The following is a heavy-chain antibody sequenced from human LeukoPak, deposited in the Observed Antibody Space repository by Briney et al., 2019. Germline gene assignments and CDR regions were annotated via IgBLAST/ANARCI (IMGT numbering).Heavy chain of an antibody. D-gene: IGHD2-21*01. V-gene: IGHV3-23*01. CDR1: GFTFSSYE. CDR2: ITGSGGTT. Sequence: GGSLRLSCAASGFTFSSYEMNWVRQAPGKGLEWVSGITGSGGTTYYADSVKGRATISRDNSKNTLYLQMNSLRAEDTAIYYCARDPRVISFDNWGQGTLVSVSS. CDR3: ARDPRVISFDN. J-gene: IGHJ4*02.